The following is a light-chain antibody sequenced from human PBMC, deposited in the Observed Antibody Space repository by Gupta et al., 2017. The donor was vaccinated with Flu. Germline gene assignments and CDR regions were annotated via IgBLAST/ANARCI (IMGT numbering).Light chain of an antibody. J-gene: IGKJ5*01. CDR2: GAS. Sequence: ERATLSCRASQSVSNSYLAWYQQKPGQAPRLLIYGASSRATGIPDRFSGSGSGTDFTLTISRLEPEDFAVYFCQHYGSSPFAFGQGTRLEIK. CDR3: QHYGSSPFA. CDR1: QSVSNSY. V-gene: IGKV3-20*01.